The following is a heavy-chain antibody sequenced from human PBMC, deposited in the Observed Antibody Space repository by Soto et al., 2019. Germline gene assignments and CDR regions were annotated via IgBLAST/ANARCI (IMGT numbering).Heavy chain of an antibody. CDR2: IYDSGSP. Sequence: ETLSLTCTVSGGSINNYYWSWIRQPPGKGLEWVGYIYDSGSPTYNPSVKSRVTMSVDTSKNQFSLELNSVTAADTAVYYCARVRAGYSSSRYDYWGQGTLVTVSS. D-gene: IGHD6-13*01. V-gene: IGHV4-59*01. J-gene: IGHJ4*02. CDR1: GGSINNYY. CDR3: ARVRAGYSSSRYDY.